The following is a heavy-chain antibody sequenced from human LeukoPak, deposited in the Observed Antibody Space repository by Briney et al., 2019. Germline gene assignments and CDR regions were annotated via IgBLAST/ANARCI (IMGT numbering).Heavy chain of an antibody. CDR3: ARVGRAWYYGMDV. D-gene: IGHD1-14*01. Sequence: GGSLRLSCAASGFTFSSYSMNWVRQAPGKGLEWVSSISSSSYIYYADSVKGRFTISRDNAKNSLYLQMNSLRAEDTAVYYCARVGRAWYYGMDVWGQGTTVTVSS. CDR1: GFTFSSYS. V-gene: IGHV3-21*01. CDR2: ISSSSYI. J-gene: IGHJ6*02.